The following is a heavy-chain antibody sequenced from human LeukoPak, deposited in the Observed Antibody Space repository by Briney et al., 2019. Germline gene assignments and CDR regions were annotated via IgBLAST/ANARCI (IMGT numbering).Heavy chain of an antibody. D-gene: IGHD3-22*01. V-gene: IGHV3-7*01. CDR3: ARDTDYDSSGYQVRDAFDI. CDR2: IKQDGSEK. CDR1: GFTFSSYW. Sequence: GGSLRLSCAASGFTFSSYWMHWVRQAPGKGLEWVANIKQDGSEKYYVDSVKGRFTISRDNAKNSLYLQMNSLRAEDTAVYYCARDTDYDSSGYQVRDAFDIWGQGTMVTVSS. J-gene: IGHJ3*02.